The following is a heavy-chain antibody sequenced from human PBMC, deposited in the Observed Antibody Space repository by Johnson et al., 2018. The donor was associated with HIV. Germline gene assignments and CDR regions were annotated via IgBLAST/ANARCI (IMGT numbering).Heavy chain of an antibody. J-gene: IGHJ3*02. D-gene: IGHD3-10*01. CDR1: GFPFSNAW. Sequence: VESRGGLVKPGGSLRLSCAASGFPFSNAWISWVRQAPGKGLEWVGRIKSKTDGGTTDYAAPVKGRFTISRDDSKNTLYLQMNSLKTEDTAVYYCTTDLIRRYYGSGLRDAFDIWGQGTMVTVSS. CDR2: IKSKTDGGTT. V-gene: IGHV3-15*01. CDR3: TTDLIRRYYGSGLRDAFDI.